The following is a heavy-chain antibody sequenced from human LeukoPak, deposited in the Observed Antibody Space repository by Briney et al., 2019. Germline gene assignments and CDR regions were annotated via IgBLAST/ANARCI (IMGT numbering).Heavy chain of an antibody. CDR3: ATDSVVTSRVYYHGMDV. CDR1: GYTLTELS. V-gene: IGHV1-24*01. CDR2: FDPEDGET. J-gene: IGHJ6*02. Sequence: ASVKVSCKVSGYTLTELSMHWVRQAPGKGLEWMGGFDPEDGETIYAQKFQGRVTMTEDTSTDTAYMELSSLRSEDTAVYYCATDSVVTSRVYYHGMDVWGQGTTVTVSS. D-gene: IGHD3-22*01.